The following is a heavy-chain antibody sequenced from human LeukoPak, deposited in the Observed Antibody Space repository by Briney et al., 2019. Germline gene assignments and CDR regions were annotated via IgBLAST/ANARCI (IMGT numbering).Heavy chain of an antibody. Sequence: SAGSLRLSCAASGFDFSTYAMHWVRQAPGKGLEWVAVISYDGSKTYYADSVEGGFTISREDSKNKLFLQMNSLRTEDTAVNYCARDRKYVVTIYQYIDVWGEGTMVTVSS. D-gene: IGHD2-15*01. V-gene: IGHV3-30*14. J-gene: IGHJ6*03. CDR3: ARDRKYVVTIYQYIDV. CDR1: GFDFSTYA. CDR2: ISYDGSKT.